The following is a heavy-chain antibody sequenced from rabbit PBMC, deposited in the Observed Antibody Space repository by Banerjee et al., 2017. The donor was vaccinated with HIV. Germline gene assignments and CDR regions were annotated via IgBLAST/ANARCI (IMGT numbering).Heavy chain of an antibody. CDR1: GFSFSSYY. J-gene: IGHJ4*01. D-gene: IGHD4-1*01. V-gene: IGHV1S43*01. CDR3: ARSISGWAAFKL. CDR2: IYTGSGGT. Sequence: QEQLVESGGGLVQPEGSLTLTCTASGFSFSSYYMSWVRQAPGKGLEWIACIYTGSGGTWDASWVNGRFTISRSTSLNTVDLKMTSLTAADTATYFCARSISGWAAFKLWGPGTLVTVS.